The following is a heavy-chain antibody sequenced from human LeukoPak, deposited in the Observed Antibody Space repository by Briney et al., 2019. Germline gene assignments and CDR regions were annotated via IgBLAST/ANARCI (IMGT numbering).Heavy chain of an antibody. CDR1: GYTFSNYY. CDR3: ARDHFDSSGYHYLLGYFEH. CDR2: IKPSGGGT. D-gene: IGHD3-22*01. J-gene: IGHJ1*01. V-gene: IGHV1-46*01. Sequence: ASVKVSCKASGYTFSNYYVHWVRQAPGQGLEWMGIIKPSGGGTSYALKFQGRATLTRDTSTSTAYMELSSLRSEDTAVYYCARDHFDSSGYHYLLGYFEHWGQGTLVTVSS.